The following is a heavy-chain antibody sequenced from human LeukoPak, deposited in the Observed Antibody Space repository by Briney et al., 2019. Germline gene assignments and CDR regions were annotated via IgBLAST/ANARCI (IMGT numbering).Heavy chain of an antibody. Sequence: SVKVSCKASGGTYSSYAISWVRQAPGQGLEWMGGIIPIFGTANYAQKFQGRVTITTDESTSTAYMELSSLRSEDTALYYCARAEYGGPAFDIWGQGTMVTVSS. J-gene: IGHJ3*02. CDR2: IIPIFGTA. CDR1: GGTYSSYA. D-gene: IGHD4-23*01. V-gene: IGHV1-69*05. CDR3: ARAEYGGPAFDI.